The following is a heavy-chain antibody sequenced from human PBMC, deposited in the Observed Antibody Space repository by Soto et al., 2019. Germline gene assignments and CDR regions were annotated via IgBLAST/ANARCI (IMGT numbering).Heavy chain of an antibody. J-gene: IGHJ6*02. Sequence: PGGSLRLSCAASGFTFSSYGMHWVRQAPGKGLEWVAVISYVGNNKYYADSVKGRFTISRDNSKNTLYLQMNSLRAEDTAVYFCAKSIAAAGNYYYYGLDVWGQGTTVTV. CDR1: GFTFSSYG. D-gene: IGHD6-13*01. V-gene: IGHV3-30*18. CDR3: AKSIAAAGNYYYYGLDV. CDR2: ISYVGNNK.